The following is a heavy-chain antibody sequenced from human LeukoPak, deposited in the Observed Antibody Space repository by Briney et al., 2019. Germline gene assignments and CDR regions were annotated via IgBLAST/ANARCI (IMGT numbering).Heavy chain of an antibody. CDR1: GITFSRNN. CDR2: ITGGSSTI. V-gene: IGHV3-48*02. J-gene: IGHJ4*02. Sequence: GGSLRLSCAASGITFSRNNMTWVRQAPGKGLEWVSYITGGSSTIYYADSVKGRFTISRDNAKNSLFLQMNSLRDEDTAVYYCARRIDFWGQGTLVTVSS. CDR3: ARRIDF.